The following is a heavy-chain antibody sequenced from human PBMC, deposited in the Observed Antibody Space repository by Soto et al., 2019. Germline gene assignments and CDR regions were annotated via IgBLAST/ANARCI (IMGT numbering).Heavy chain of an antibody. D-gene: IGHD3-16*01. Sequence: QVQLVESGGGVVQPGRSLRLSCVASGISFSRAGMHWVRQAPGKGLEWVAVISYDGSQTYYPDSVKGRFTISRDDSKNTGYLQMNTLREDDTAVYYCAKDKGVRYFDYWGQGTLVTVSS. CDR3: AKDKGVRYFDY. CDR2: ISYDGSQT. J-gene: IGHJ4*02. CDR1: GISFSRAG. V-gene: IGHV3-30*18.